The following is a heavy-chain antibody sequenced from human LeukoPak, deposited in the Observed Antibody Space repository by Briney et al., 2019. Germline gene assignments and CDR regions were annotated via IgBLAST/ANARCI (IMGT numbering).Heavy chain of an antibody. Sequence: PSETLSLTCDVSGYSISGGSYWGWIRQPPGKGLEWIGSIYHSGSTYYTPSLKSRVTISLDTSKNQFSLKVTSVTAADTATYYCAAKRAYTFWFADWGQGTLVTVSS. CDR3: AAKRAYTFWFAD. V-gene: IGHV4-38-2*01. D-gene: IGHD3-3*01. CDR2: IYHSGST. CDR1: GYSISGGSY. J-gene: IGHJ4*02.